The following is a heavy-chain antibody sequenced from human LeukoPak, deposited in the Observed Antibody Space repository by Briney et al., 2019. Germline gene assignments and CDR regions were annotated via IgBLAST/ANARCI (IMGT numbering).Heavy chain of an antibody. CDR3: ARLNSGGHIGSTYYYYYYMDV. J-gene: IGHJ6*03. Sequence: SETLSLTCTVSGGSISSYYWSWIRQPPGKGLEWIGYIYYSGSTNYNPSLKSRVTISVDTSKNQFSLKLSSVTAADTAVYYCARLNSGGHIGSTYYYYYYMDVWGKGTTVTVSS. CDR1: GGSISSYY. CDR2: IYYSGST. V-gene: IGHV4-59*01. D-gene: IGHD3-10*01.